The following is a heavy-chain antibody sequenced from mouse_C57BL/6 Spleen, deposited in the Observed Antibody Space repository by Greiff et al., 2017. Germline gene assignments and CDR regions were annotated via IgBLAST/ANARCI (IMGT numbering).Heavy chain of an antibody. V-gene: IGHV1-55*01. Sequence: QVQLQQPGAELVKPGASVKMSCKASGYTFTSYWITWVKQRPGQGLEWIGDIYPGSGSTNYNEKFKSKATLTVDTSSSTAYMQLSSLTSEDSAVYYCAFNYYGSSHWYFDVWGTGTTVTVSS. CDR1: GYTFTSYW. D-gene: IGHD1-1*01. J-gene: IGHJ1*03. CDR2: IYPGSGST. CDR3: AFNYYGSSHWYFDV.